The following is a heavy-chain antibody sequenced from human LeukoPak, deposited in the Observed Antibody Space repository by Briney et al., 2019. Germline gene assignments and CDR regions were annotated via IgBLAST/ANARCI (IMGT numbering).Heavy chain of an antibody. CDR2: INHSGIT. V-gene: IGHV4-34*01. J-gene: IGHJ4*02. D-gene: IGHD3-10*01. CDR1: GGSFSGYY. Sequence: SETLSLTCAVYGGSFSGYYWSWIRQPPGKGLEWIGEINHSGITNYNPSLKSRVTISVDTSKNQFSLKLSSVTAADTAVYYCAREGRITMVRGVPFDYWGQGTLVTVSS. CDR3: AREGRITMVRGVPFDY.